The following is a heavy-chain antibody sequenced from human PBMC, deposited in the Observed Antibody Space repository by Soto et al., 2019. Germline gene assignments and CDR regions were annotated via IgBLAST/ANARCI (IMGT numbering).Heavy chain of an antibody. Sequence: QVQLVESGGGVVQPGRSLRLSCAASGFTFSNYGIHWVRQAPGKGLEWVAVISYDGSSKDYADSVKGRFTISRDNSKNTRYLQMNSLTIADTAVYYCAKDYGSTWSMFYSYYGVDVLGQGTTVTVSS. V-gene: IGHV3-30*18. J-gene: IGHJ6*02. D-gene: IGHD6-13*01. CDR1: GFTFSNYG. CDR3: AKDYGSTWSMFYSYYGVDV. CDR2: ISYDGSSK.